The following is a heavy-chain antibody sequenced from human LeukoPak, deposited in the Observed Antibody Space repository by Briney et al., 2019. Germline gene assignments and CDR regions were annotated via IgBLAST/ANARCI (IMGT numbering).Heavy chain of an antibody. J-gene: IGHJ3*02. D-gene: IGHD5-24*01. V-gene: IGHV4-30-4*01. CDR1: GGSISSGDYY. CDR2: IYYSGST. CDR3: ARRSRMTTIDAFDI. Sequence: SQTLSLTCTVSGGSISSGDYYWSWIRQPPGKGLEWIGYIYYSGSTYYNPSLKSRVTISVDTSKNQFFLKLSSVTAADTAVYYCARRSRMTTIDAFDIWGQGTMVTVSS.